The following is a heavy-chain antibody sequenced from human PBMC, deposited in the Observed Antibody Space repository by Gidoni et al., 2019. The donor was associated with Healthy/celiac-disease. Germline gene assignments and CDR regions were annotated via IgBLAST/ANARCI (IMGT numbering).Heavy chain of an antibody. J-gene: IGHJ6*02. CDR3: ASPLRPPRYYYGSGSYTPTSHDYYGMDV. CDR2: IYSSGST. CDR1: GGSISSSSYY. V-gene: IGHV4-39*01. Sequence: QLQLQESGPGLVKPSETLSLTCTVPGGSISSSSYYWGWIRQPPGKGLEWIGSIYSSGSTYYKPSLKSRVTISVDTSKNQFSLKLSSVTAADTAVYYCASPLRPPRYYYGSGSYTPTSHDYYGMDVWGQGTTVTVSS. D-gene: IGHD3-10*01.